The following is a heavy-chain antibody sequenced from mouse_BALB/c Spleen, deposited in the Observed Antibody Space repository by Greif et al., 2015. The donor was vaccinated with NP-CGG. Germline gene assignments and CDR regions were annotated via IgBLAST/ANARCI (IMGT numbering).Heavy chain of an antibody. CDR2: IAPGSGST. J-gene: IGHJ3*01. Sequence: DLVKPGASVKLSCKASGYTFTSYWINWIKQRPGQGLEWIGRIAPGSGSTYYNEMFKGKATLTVDTSSSTAYIQLSSLSSEDSAVYFCARWGGYYGFAYWGQGTLVTVAA. CDR1: GYTFTSYW. D-gene: IGHD2-3*01. CDR3: ARWGGYYGFAY. V-gene: IGHV1S41*01.